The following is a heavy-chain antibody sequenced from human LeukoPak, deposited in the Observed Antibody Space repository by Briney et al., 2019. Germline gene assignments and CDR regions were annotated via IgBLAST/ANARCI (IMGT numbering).Heavy chain of an antibody. V-gene: IGHV1-2*02. J-gene: IGHJ3*02. CDR3: AREYRTRPADAFDI. D-gene: IGHD2-2*01. CDR2: INPNSGVT. CDR1: GYTFSGFY. Sequence: ASVKVSCKASGYTFSGFYIHWVRQAPGQGLEWMGWINPNSGVTNYAQKFQGRVTMTRDTSISTAYMELSRLRSDDTAVYYCAREYRTRPADAFDIWGQGTMVTVSS.